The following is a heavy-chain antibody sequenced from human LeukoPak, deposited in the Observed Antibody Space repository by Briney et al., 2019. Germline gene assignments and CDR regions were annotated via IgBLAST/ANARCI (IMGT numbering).Heavy chain of an antibody. J-gene: IGHJ4*02. D-gene: IGHD3-22*01. CDR1: GFTFRSYA. CDR3: AKDEGYDPSGNFLFHFNY. CDR2: LNEDGGRT. Sequence: PGGSLRLSCAASGFTFRSYAMSWVRQAPGKGLEWGSVLNEDGGRTPYADSVKGRFTISTDNSKNTVYLHMNSLRAEDTAVYYCAKDEGYDPSGNFLFHFNYWGRGTLVTVSS. V-gene: IGHV3-23*01.